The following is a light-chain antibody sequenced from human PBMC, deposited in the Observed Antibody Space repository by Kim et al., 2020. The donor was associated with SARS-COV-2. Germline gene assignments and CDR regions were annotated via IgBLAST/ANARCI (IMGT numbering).Light chain of an antibody. V-gene: IGKV3-20*01. CDR1: ESIDSSK. J-gene: IGKJ5*01. CDR2: GAS. CDR3: QRFGGSPPIT. Sequence: PGETTTCPCRPSESIDSSKLAWSQQKPGQAPRLLIFGASSRATGIPDRFSGSGSVTDLTLTVSKLEPEDFAVYYCQRFGGSPPITFGQGTRLEIK.